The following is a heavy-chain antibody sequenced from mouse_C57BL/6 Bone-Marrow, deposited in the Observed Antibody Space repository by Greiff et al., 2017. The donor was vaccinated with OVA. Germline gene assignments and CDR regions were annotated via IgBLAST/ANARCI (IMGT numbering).Heavy chain of an antibody. CDR3: ARDLITVYAMDY. CDR1: GYAFTNYL. V-gene: IGHV1-54*01. CDR2: INPGSGGS. Sequence: VQLQQSGAELVRPGTSVKVSCKASGYAFTNYLIEWVQQRPGQGLEWVGVINPGSGGSNSHEKFKGKATLTADKSSSTAYMQLSSLTSEDSAVDFCARDLITVYAMDYWGQGTSVTVSS. D-gene: IGHD1-1*01. J-gene: IGHJ4*01.